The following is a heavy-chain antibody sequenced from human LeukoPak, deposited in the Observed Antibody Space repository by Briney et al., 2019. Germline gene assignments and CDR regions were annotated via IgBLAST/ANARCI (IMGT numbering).Heavy chain of an antibody. D-gene: IGHD2-21*02. Sequence: PGRSLRLSCAASGFTFANFVMHWVRQAPGEGLEWVSGINWNSAIIVYADSVKARFTISRDNAKNSLYMQMNSLRPEDTAFYYCALGRDYRFDRWGQRTLLT. J-gene: IGHJ4*02. CDR1: GFTFANFV. CDR3: ALGRDYRFDR. CDR2: INWNSAII. V-gene: IGHV3-9*01.